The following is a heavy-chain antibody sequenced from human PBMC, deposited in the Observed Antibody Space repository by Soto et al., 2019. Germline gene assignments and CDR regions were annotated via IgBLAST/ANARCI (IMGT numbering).Heavy chain of an antibody. D-gene: IGHD3-9*01. Sequence: GGSLRLSCAASGFTFSSYGMHWVRQAPGKGPEWVAVISYDGSNKYYADSVKGRFTISRDNSKNTLYLQMNSLRAEDTAVYYCAMLRYFDWLPQGGAFDIWGQGTMVTVSS. CDR3: AMLRYFDWLPQGGAFDI. CDR2: ISYDGSNK. J-gene: IGHJ3*02. CDR1: GFTFSSYG. V-gene: IGHV3-30*03.